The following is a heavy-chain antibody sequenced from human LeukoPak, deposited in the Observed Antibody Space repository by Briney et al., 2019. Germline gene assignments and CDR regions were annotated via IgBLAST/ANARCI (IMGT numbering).Heavy chain of an antibody. CDR1: GFTFSSYW. Sequence: PGGSLRLSCAAPGFTFSSYWMHWVRQAPGKGLVWVSRINSDGSSTSYADSVKGRFTISRDNAKNTLYLQMNSLRAEDTAVYYCVVGDYWGAFDIWGQGTMVTVSS. CDR2: INSDGSST. CDR3: VVGDYWGAFDI. J-gene: IGHJ3*02. V-gene: IGHV3-74*01. D-gene: IGHD4-17*01.